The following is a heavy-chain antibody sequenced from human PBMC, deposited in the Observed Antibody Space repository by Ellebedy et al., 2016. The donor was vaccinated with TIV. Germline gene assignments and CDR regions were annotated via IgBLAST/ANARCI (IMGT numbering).Heavy chain of an antibody. CDR1: GFTVSASY. CDR3: ASPGCYGPFDH. Sequence: GESLKISCEASGFTVSASYLSWVRQAPGKGLEWVSTIYSGGSTNYADSVKGRFTISRHSSKNMLYLQMNALRLEDTAVYYCASPGCYGPFDHWGRGTLVTVSS. D-gene: IGHD3-16*01. J-gene: IGHJ4*02. V-gene: IGHV3-53*04. CDR2: IYSGGST.